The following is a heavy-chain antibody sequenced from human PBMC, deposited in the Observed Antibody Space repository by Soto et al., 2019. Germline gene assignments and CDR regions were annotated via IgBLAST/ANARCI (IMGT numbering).Heavy chain of an antibody. J-gene: IGHJ4*02. CDR3: AKDESAYCGGDCYSPLDY. V-gene: IGHV3-30*18. D-gene: IGHD2-21*02. CDR2: ISYDGRNK. Sequence: PGGSLRLSCAASGFTFSNYAMHWVRQAPGKGPEWVAAISYDGRNKCYADSVKGRFTISRDNSKNTLDLQVNSLRAEDTAVYYCAKDESAYCGGDCYSPLDYWGQGTLVTVSS. CDR1: GFTFSNYA.